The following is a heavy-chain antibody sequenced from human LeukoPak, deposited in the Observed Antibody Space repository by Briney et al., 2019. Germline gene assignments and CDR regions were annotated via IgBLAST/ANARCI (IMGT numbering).Heavy chain of an antibody. D-gene: IGHD4-23*01. CDR3: AKDPGYGGNSPYYYYYMDV. J-gene: IGHJ6*03. V-gene: IGHV3-30*02. CDR1: GFTFSSYG. CDR2: IRYDGSNK. Sequence: GGSLRLSCAASGFTFSSYGMHWVRQAPGKGLEWVAFIRYDGSNKYYADSVKGRFTISRDNSKNTLYLQMNSLRAEDTAVYYCAKDPGYGGNSPYYYYYMDVWGKGTTVTVSS.